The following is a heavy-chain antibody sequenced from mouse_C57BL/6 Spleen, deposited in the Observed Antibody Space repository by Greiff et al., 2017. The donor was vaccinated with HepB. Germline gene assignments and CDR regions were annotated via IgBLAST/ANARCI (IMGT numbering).Heavy chain of an antibody. Sequence: EVQLQQSGPELVKPGASVKISCKASGYSFTGYYMNWVKQSPEKSLEWIGEINPSTGGTTYNQKFKAKATLTVDKSSSTAYMQLKSLTSEDSAVYYCARWTVVAPRLDYWGQGTTLTVSS. J-gene: IGHJ2*01. CDR3: ARWTVVAPRLDY. D-gene: IGHD1-1*01. CDR1: GYSFTGYY. V-gene: IGHV1-42*01. CDR2: INPSTGGT.